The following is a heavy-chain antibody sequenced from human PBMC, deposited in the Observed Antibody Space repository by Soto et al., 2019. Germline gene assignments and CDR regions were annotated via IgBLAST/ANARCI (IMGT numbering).Heavy chain of an antibody. CDR1: GGSISSYY. D-gene: IGHD3-22*01. V-gene: IGHV4-59*08. Sequence: PSETLSLTCTVSGGSISSYYWTWIRQPPGKGLEWIGYIYYSGSTNYNPSLKSRVTISVDTSKNQFSLKLSSVTAADTAVYYCAREYDSSGYYGWFDPWGQGTLVTVSS. J-gene: IGHJ5*02. CDR3: AREYDSSGYYGWFDP. CDR2: IYYSGST.